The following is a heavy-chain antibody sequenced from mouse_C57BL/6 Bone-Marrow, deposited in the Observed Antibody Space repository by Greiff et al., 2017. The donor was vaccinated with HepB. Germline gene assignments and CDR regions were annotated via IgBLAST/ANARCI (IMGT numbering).Heavy chain of an antibody. J-gene: IGHJ4*01. V-gene: IGHV2-2*01. CDR3: ARGASFFMDY. Sequence: VMLVESGPGLVQPSQSLSITCTVSGFSLTSYGVHWVRQSPGKGLEWLGVIWSGGSTDYNAAFISRLSISKDNSKSQVFFKMNSLQADDTAIYYCARGASFFMDYWGQGTSVTVSS. CDR2: IWSGGST. CDR1: GFSLTSYG.